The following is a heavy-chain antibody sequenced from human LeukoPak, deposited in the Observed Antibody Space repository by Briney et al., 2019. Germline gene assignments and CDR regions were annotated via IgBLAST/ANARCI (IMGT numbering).Heavy chain of an antibody. Sequence: AETLSLTCTVSGGSISSSSYYWGWIRQPPGKGLEWIGSIYYSGNTYFNPSLKSRVTISVDTSKNQFALKLSSVTAADTAFYCCARHSNGYFDYWGQGTMVTVSS. J-gene: IGHJ4*02. V-gene: IGHV4-39*01. CDR1: GGSISSSSYY. CDR2: IYYSGNT. D-gene: IGHD3-22*01. CDR3: ARHSNGYFDY.